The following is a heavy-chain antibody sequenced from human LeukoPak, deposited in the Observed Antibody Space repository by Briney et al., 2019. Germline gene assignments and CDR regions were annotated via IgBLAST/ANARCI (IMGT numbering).Heavy chain of an antibody. D-gene: IGHD3-22*01. Sequence: SETLSLTCAVYGGPFSGYYWSWIRQPPGKGLEWIGEINHSGSANYNPSLKSRVTISVDMSKNQFSLKLNSVTATDTAVYYCARARGDYYDSSGYYSAFDYWGQGTLVTVSS. CDR3: ARARGDYYDSSGYYSAFDY. CDR1: GGPFSGYY. CDR2: INHSGSA. J-gene: IGHJ4*02. V-gene: IGHV4-34*01.